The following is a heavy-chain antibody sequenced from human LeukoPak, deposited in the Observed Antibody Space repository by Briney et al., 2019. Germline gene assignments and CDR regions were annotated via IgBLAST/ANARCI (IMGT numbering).Heavy chain of an antibody. V-gene: IGHV1-18*01. CDR1: GYTFTSYG. CDR3: ARYINYYDSSGYYYIGRGYYFDY. CDR2: ISAYNGNT. Sequence: ASVKVSCKASGYTFTSYGISWERQAPGQGLEWIGWISAYNGNTNYAQKLQGRVTMTTDTSTSTAYMELRSLRSDDTAVYYCARYINYYDSSGYYYIGRGYYFDYWGQGTLVTVSS. J-gene: IGHJ4*02. D-gene: IGHD3-22*01.